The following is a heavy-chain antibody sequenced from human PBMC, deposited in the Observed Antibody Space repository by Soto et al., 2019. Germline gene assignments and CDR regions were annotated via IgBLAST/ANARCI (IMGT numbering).Heavy chain of an antibody. D-gene: IGHD2-8*02. CDR2: ISGRGGTI. V-gene: IGHV3-23*01. J-gene: IGHJ4*02. CDR1: GFIFSSYA. CDR3: TRGSASGAFDY. Sequence: VQLLESGGDLLQPGGSLRLSCAASGFIFSSYAMGWVRQAPGKGLGWVSAISGRGGTIYYADSVKGRFTISRDNSKNTLYLQMNTLRGQDSAVYYCTRGSASGAFDYWGQGALVTVSS.